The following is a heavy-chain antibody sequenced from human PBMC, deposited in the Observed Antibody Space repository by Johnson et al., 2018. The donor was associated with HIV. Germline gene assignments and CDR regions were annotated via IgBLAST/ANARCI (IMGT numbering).Heavy chain of an antibody. V-gene: IGHV3-74*01. CDR1: GFTFSSYG. D-gene: IGHD5-18*01. J-gene: IGHJ3*02. Sequence: VHLVESGGGVVQPGRSLRLSCAASGFTFSSYGMHWVRQAPGTGLEWVSRINSDGSSTRYADSVKGRFTISRDNAKNPLYLQMNSLRAEDTAVYYCARERDTDMAGDAFDIWGQGTMVTVSS. CDR3: ARERDTDMAGDAFDI. CDR2: INSDGSST.